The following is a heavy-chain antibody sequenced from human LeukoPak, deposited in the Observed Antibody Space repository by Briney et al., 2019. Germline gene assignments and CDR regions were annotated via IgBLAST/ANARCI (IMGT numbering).Heavy chain of an antibody. CDR2: IYSRGST. V-gene: IGHV4-4*07. Sequence: PSETLSLTCTVSGGSLTSYYWSWIRQSAGKGLEWIGRIYSRGSTNYNPSLKSRVTMSVDTSKNQFSLKLSSVTAADTAVYYCTIEEDCSGSYVGHKTGDYWGQGILVTVSS. J-gene: IGHJ4*02. CDR1: GGSLTSYY. CDR3: TIEEDCSGSYVGHKTGDY. D-gene: IGHD3-10*02.